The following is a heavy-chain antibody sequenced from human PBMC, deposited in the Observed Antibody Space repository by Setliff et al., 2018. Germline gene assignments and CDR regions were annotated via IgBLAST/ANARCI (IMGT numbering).Heavy chain of an antibody. CDR3: VRGPGPSVVVAMPFDR. CDR2: ISPYNGNT. Sequence: ASVKVSCKTSGYNFITFGVSWVRQAPGQGLEWMGWISPYNGNTNYAQRFQGRVTMTSDTSTTTVYTELTSLKSDDTAVYYCVRGPGPSVVVAMPFDRWGQGTLVTVSS. D-gene: IGHD5-12*01. CDR1: GYNFITFG. J-gene: IGHJ4*02. V-gene: IGHV1-18*01.